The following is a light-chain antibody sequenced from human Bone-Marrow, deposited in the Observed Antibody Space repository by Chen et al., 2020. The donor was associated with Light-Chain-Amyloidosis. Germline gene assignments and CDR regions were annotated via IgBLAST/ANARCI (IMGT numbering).Light chain of an antibody. CDR1: QSVDRY. V-gene: IGKV3-11*01. Sequence: EIVLTQAPVTLPMSPGERATLFCRASQSVDRYIAWYQQKPGQAPRLLIEDISKRATGIPARSRGSGSGTDFTLTISSLDPEDFAVYYWQQRYIWSIGQGTRLEIQ. J-gene: IGKJ5*01. CDR3: QQRYIWS. CDR2: DIS.